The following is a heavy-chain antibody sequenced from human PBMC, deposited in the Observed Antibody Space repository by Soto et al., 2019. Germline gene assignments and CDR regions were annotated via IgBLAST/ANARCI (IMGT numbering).Heavy chain of an antibody. V-gene: IGHV3-48*01. D-gene: IGHD6-6*01. J-gene: IGHJ5*02. CDR1: GFTFSTYS. Sequence: GGSLRLSCAASGFTFSTYSMNWVRQAPGKGLEWVSYISSSSSTIFYTESVKGRFTVSRDNAKNSLYLQMKSLKAEDTVVYYCAKEVLYSSSSAVTKHGGPLNWFDPWGQGTLVTVSS. CDR2: ISSSSSTI. CDR3: AKEVLYSSSSAVTKHGGPLNWFDP.